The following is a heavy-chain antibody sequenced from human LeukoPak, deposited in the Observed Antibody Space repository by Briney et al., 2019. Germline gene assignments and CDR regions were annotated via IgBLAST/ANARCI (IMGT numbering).Heavy chain of an antibody. D-gene: IGHD3-3*01. J-gene: IGHJ6*04. CDR2: IYYSGST. CDR1: GGSISSYY. Sequence: SETLSLTCTVSGGSISSYYWSWIRQPPGKGLEWIGYIYYSGSTNYNPSLKSRVTISVDTSKNQFSLKLSSVTAADTAVYYCARDLPHYDFWSGYLDVWGKGTTVTVSS. CDR3: ARDLPHYDFWSGYLDV. V-gene: IGHV4-59*01.